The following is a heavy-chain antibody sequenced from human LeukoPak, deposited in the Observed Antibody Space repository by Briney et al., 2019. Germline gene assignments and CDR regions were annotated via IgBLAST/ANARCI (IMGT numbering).Heavy chain of an antibody. J-gene: IGHJ5*02. CDR2: IYYSGSI. CDR1: GESINPYY. V-gene: IGHV4-59*08. CDR3: ARHEGDFYGDYELNWFDP. D-gene: IGHD4-17*01. Sequence: SETLSLTCTVSGESINPYYWNWIRQPPGKGLEWIGYIYYSGSINYNPSLKSRLTISVDTSKNQFSLKLSSVTAADTAVYYCARHEGDFYGDYELNWFDPWGQGTLVTVSS.